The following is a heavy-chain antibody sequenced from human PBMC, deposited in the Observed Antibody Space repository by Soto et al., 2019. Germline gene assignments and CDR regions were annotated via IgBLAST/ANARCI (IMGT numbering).Heavy chain of an antibody. CDR1: GDSISSDKW. Sequence: PSETLSLTCAASGDSISSDKWWRWVRQPPGKGLEWIGEVYHSGNTNYNPSLKSRVIISVDKSKNQFSLKLSSVTDADTAMYYCARGERQQQRDYWGQGTLVTVS. CDR2: VYHSGNT. CDR3: ARGERQQQRDY. J-gene: IGHJ4*02. D-gene: IGHD6-13*01. V-gene: IGHV4-4*02.